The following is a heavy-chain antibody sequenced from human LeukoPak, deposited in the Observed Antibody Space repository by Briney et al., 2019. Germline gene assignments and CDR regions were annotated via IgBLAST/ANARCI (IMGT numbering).Heavy chain of an antibody. CDR3: ASTYYYDSSGYYDNWFDP. CDR2: ISTYNGNT. J-gene: IGHJ5*02. D-gene: IGHD3-22*01. V-gene: IGHV1-18*01. Sequence: GASVKVSCKASGYSFVLYGISWVRQAPGQGPGWMGWISTYNGNTKYAEKFQGRVTMTRDTSISTAYMELSRLRSDDTAVYYCASTYYYDSSGYYDNWFDPWGQGTLVTVSS. CDR1: GYSFVLYG.